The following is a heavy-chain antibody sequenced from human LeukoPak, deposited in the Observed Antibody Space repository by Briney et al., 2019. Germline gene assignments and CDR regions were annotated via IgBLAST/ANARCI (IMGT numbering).Heavy chain of an antibody. CDR2: INHSGST. CDR3: ARVRPGLQAFDP. D-gene: IGHD4-11*01. J-gene: IGHJ5*02. V-gene: IGHV4-34*01. Sequence: SETLSLTCAVYGGSFSGYYWSWIRQPPGKGLEWIGEINHSGSTNYNPSLKSRVTISVDTSKNQSSLKLSSVTAADTAVYYCARVRPGLQAFDPWGQGTLGTVSS. CDR1: GGSFSGYY.